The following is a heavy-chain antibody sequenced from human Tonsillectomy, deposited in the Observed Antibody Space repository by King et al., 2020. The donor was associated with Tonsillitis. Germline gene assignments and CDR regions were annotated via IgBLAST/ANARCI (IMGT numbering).Heavy chain of an antibody. Sequence: QLVQSGGGVVQPGRSLRLSCAASGFTFRSYAMRWVRQAPGKGLEWGAVISYYGRNKYYADSWKGRFAISRDNSKNTLYLQMNSLRAEDTAVYYCARFIDYWGQGTLVTVSS. J-gene: IGHJ4*02. CDR2: ISYYGRNK. CDR1: GFTFRSYA. V-gene: IGHV3-30*09. CDR3: ARFIDY.